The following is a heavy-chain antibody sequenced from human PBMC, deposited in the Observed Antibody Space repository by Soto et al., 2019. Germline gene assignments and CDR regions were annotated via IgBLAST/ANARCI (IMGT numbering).Heavy chain of an antibody. J-gene: IGHJ4*02. CDR2: IIPIFGTA. D-gene: IGHD5-18*01. V-gene: IGHV1-69*01. Sequence: QVQLVQSGAEVKKPGSSVKVSCKASGGTFSSYAISWVRQAPGQGLEWMGGIIPIFGTANYAQKFQGRVRITADESTSTSYMELSILRTEDTAVYYCARDPTSGGYILYWGQGTLVTVSS. CDR1: GGTFSSYA. CDR3: ARDPTSGGYILY.